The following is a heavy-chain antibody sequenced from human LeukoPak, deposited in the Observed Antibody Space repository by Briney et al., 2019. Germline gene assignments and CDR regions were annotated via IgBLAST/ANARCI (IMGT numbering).Heavy chain of an antibody. D-gene: IGHD4-23*01. CDR1: GFTFSSYA. V-gene: IGHV3-23*01. CDR3: AKDRSLDGGNSNGYFDS. CDR2: ISGSAGST. J-gene: IGHJ4*02. Sequence: QTGGSLRFSCAASGFTFSSYAMNWVRQAPGKGLEWVSIISGSAGSTYYADSVKGRFTISRDNSKNTLFLQMNSLRAEDTAVYYCAKDRSLDGGNSNGYFDSWGQGTLVTVSS.